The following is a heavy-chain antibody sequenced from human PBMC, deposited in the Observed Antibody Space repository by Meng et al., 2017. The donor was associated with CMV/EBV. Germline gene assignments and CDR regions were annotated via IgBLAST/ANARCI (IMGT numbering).Heavy chain of an antibody. CDR2: INPNSGGT. J-gene: IGHJ6*02. CDR3: AKQWGNDYDFWSGYEYYYYYGMDV. V-gene: IGHV1-2*02. Sequence: ASVKVSCKASGYTFTGYYMHWVRQAPGQGLEWMGWINPNSGGTNYAQKFQGRVTMTRDTSISTAYMELSRLRSDDTAVYYCAKQWGNDYDFWSGYEYYYYYGMDVWGQGTTVTVSS. CDR1: GYTFTGYY. D-gene: IGHD3-3*01.